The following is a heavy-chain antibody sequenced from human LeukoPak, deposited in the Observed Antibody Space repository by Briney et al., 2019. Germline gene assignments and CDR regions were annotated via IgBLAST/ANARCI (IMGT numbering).Heavy chain of an antibody. J-gene: IGHJ4*02. CDR2: IYWDDDK. Sequence: SGPTLVKPTQTLTLTCTFSGFSLSTSGVGVGWIRQPPVKALEWLALIYWDDDKRYSPSLKSRLTITKDTSKNQVVLTMTNMDPVDAATYYCAHKAVTTLFFDYWGQGTLVTVSS. V-gene: IGHV2-5*02. CDR3: AHKAVTTLFFDY. D-gene: IGHD4-17*01. CDR1: GFSLSTSGVG.